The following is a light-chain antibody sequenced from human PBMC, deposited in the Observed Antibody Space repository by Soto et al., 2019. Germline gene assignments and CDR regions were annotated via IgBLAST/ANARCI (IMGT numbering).Light chain of an antibody. Sequence: DTQLTQSPSFLSASVGDRVTITCRASQDVSRSVGWYQQKPGKAPKLLISAASTLHSGVPSRFSGSGSGTDFTLTTSSLQPEDFATYFFLQLWSYPLTFGAVPTVDIX. V-gene: IGKV1-9*01. CDR3: LQLWSYPLT. CDR1: QDVSRS. CDR2: AAS. J-gene: IGKJ3*01.